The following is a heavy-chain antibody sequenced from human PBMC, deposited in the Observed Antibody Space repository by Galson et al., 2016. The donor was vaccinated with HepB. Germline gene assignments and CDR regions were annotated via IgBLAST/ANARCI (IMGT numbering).Heavy chain of an antibody. J-gene: IGHJ4*02. D-gene: IGHD3-9*01. CDR3: AKGGYFDWFDY. Sequence: SLRLSCAASGFSFNIYSMHWVRQAPGKGLEWVSSISSSSTYIYYADSVKGRFTISRDNAKNSLYLQMSSLRGEDTAVYYCAKGGYFDWFDYWGQGTLATVSS. V-gene: IGHV3-21*01. CDR2: ISSSSTYI. CDR1: GFSFNIYS.